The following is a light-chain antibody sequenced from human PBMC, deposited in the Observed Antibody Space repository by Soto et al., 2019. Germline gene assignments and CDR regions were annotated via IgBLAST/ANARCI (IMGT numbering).Light chain of an antibody. J-gene: IGLJ1*01. CDR3: SSYTTTDTYV. V-gene: IGLV2-14*01. CDR1: SSDVGGYNY. CDR2: DVS. Sequence: QSALTQPASVSGSPGQSITIPCTGTSSDVGGYNYVSWFQQYPGKAPKLMIYDVSTRPSGVSNRFSGSKSGNTASLTISGLQAEDEADYYCSSYTTTDTYVFGTGTKLTVL.